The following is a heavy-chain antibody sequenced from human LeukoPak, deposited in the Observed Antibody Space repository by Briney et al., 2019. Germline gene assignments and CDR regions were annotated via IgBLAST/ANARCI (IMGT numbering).Heavy chain of an antibody. V-gene: IGHV4-59*01. J-gene: IGHJ3*02. CDR2: IYYSGST. CDR3: ARGVFWSGYFGI. Sequence: SETLSLTCTVSGGSISSYYWSWIRQPPGKGLEWIGYIYYSGSTNYNPSLKSRVTISVDTSKNQFSLKLSSVTAADTAVYYCARGVFWSGYFGIWGQGTMVTVSS. CDR1: GGSISSYY. D-gene: IGHD3-3*01.